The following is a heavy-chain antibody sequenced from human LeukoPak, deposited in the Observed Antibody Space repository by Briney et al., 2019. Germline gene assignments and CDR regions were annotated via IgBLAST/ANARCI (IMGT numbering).Heavy chain of an antibody. CDR2: IGSSTSYI. D-gene: IGHD7-27*01. CDR3: ARAWATDFDY. V-gene: IGHV3-21*01. J-gene: IGHJ4*02. CDR1: GFTFSSYA. Sequence: GGSLRLSCAASGFTFSSYAMNWVRQAPGKGLEWVSSIGSSTSYIYYADSVKGRFTISRDNAKNSLYLQMNSLRAEDTAVYYCARAWATDFDYWGQGTPVTLSS.